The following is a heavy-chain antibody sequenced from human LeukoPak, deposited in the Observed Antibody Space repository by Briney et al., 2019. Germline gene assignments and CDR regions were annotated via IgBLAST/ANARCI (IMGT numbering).Heavy chain of an antibody. V-gene: IGHV1-46*01. J-gene: IGHJ5*02. CDR2: INPSGGST. CDR3: ARESGLVTAPPKNWFDP. D-gene: IGHD2-21*01. CDR1: GYTFTSYY. Sequence: ASVKVSCKASGYTFTSYYIHWVRQAPGQGLEWMGIINPSGGSTSYAQKFQGRVTMTRDTSTSTVYMELSSLRSEDTAVYYCARESGLVTAPPKNWFDPWGQGTLVTVSS.